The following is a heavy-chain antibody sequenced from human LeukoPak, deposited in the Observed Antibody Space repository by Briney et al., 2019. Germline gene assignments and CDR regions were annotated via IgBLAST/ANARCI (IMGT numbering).Heavy chain of an antibody. D-gene: IGHD2/OR15-2a*01. J-gene: IGHJ4*02. Sequence: GGSLRLSCAASGFTFSNYGMHWVRQAPGKGLEWVAFIRYDGSNKCYADSVKGRFTISRDNSKNTLYLQMNSPRAEDTAVYYCAKDGTTSTYYYFDYWGQGTLVTVSS. CDR1: GFTFSNYG. CDR2: IRYDGSNK. V-gene: IGHV3-30*02. CDR3: AKDGTTSTYYYFDY.